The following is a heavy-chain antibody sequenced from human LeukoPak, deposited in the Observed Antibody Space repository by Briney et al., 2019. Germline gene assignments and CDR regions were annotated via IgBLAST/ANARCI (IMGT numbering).Heavy chain of an antibody. CDR3: ARDLLADIAAAGGVDY. CDR1: GFTFSSYG. CDR2: IRYDGSNK. D-gene: IGHD6-13*01. J-gene: IGHJ4*02. V-gene: IGHV3-30*02. Sequence: PGGSLRLSCAASGFTFSSYGMHWVRQAPGKGLEWVAFIRYDGSNKYYADSVKGRFTISRDNSKNTLYLQMNSLRAEDTAVYYCARDLLADIAAAGGVDYWGQGTLVTVSS.